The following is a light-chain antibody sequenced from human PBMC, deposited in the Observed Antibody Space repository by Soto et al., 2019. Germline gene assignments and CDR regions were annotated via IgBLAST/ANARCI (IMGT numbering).Light chain of an antibody. Sequence: PGERATLSCRASQSVSSSYLAWYQQKPGQAPRLLIYGASSRATGIPDRFSGSGSGTDFTLTISRLEPEDFAVYYCQQYGSSRWTFGQGTKV. J-gene: IGKJ1*01. CDR3: QQYGSSRWT. CDR2: GAS. CDR1: QSVSSSY. V-gene: IGKV3-20*01.